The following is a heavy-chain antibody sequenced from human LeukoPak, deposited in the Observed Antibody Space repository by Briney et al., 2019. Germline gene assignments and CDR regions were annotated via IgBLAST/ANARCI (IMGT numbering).Heavy chain of an antibody. CDR2: INPNSGGT. Sequence: PEPSVNLSCKASGYTFTSDYMQGVRQAPGQEKEWMGWINPNSGGTNYAQKFQGRVTMTRDTSISTAYMELSRLRSDDTAVYYCARFSLSGRAALFDYWGQGTLVTVSS. CDR1: GYTFTSDY. V-gene: IGHV1-2*02. J-gene: IGHJ4*02. CDR3: ARFSLSGRAALFDY. D-gene: IGHD2-15*01.